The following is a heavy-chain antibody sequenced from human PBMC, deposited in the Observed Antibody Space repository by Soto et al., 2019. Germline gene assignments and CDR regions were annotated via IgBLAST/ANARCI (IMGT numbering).Heavy chain of an antibody. CDR1: GYTLTELS. J-gene: IGHJ6*02. D-gene: IGHD6-13*01. CDR3: ASPACIAAAGTQDRKNYYYYGMDV. Sequence: ASVKVSCKVSGYTLTELSMHWVRQATGQGLDWMGWMNPNSGNTGYAQKFQGRVTMTRNTSISTAYMELSSLRSEDTAVYYCASPACIAAAGTQDRKNYYYYGMDVWGQGTTVTVSS. V-gene: IGHV1-8*01. CDR2: MNPNSGNT.